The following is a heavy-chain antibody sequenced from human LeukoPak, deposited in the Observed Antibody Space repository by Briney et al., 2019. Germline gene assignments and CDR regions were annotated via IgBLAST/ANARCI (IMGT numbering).Heavy chain of an antibody. CDR1: GFTFSSYG. CDR2: ISYDGSNK. D-gene: IGHD2-15*01. Sequence: PGGSLRLSCAASGFTFSSYGMHWVRQAPGKGLEWVAVISYDGSNKYYADSVKGRFTISRDNSKNTLYLQMNSLRAEDTAVYYCAKGDIVVVVEGAGVDYWGQGTLVTVSS. J-gene: IGHJ4*02. V-gene: IGHV3-30*18. CDR3: AKGDIVVVVEGAGVDY.